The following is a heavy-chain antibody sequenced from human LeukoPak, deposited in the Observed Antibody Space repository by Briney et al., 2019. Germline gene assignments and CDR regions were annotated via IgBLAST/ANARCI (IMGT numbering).Heavy chain of an antibody. D-gene: IGHD2-8*01. V-gene: IGHV4-4*02. J-gene: IGHJ5*02. CDR1: GGSISSSNW. Sequence: PSGTLSLTCAVSGGSISSSNWWSWVRQPPGKGLEWIGEIYHSGSTNYNPSLKSRVTISVDKSKNQFSLKLSSVTAADTAVYYCARGGGYCTNNVCPPWFDPWGQGALVTVSS. CDR2: IYHSGST. CDR3: ARGGGYCTNNVCPPWFDP.